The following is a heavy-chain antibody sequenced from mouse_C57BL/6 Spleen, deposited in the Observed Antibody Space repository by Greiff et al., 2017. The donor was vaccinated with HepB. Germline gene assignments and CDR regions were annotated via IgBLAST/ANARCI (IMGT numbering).Heavy chain of an antibody. CDR1: GYTFTSYW. D-gene: IGHD2-3*01. CDR3: ATPYDGYFYYYAMDY. J-gene: IGHJ4*01. V-gene: IGHV1-64*01. CDR2: IHPNSGST. Sequence: VQLQQPGAELVKPGASVKLSCKASGYTFTSYWMHWVKQRPGQGLEWIGMIHPNSGSTNYNEKFKSKATLTVDKSSSTAYMQLSSLTSEDSAVYYCATPYDGYFYYYAMDYWGQGTSVTVSS.